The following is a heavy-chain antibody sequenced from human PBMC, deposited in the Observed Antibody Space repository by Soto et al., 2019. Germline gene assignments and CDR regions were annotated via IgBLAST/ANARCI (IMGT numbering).Heavy chain of an antibody. CDR1: GGSISDTHV. Sequence: SETRSLTCVVSGGSISDTHVWSWVRQPPGKGLEWIGEIFPSGTTDYNPSLKSRVTISVDTSKNQFSLKLSSVTAADTAVYYCARGGIVVVAATRYFQHWGQGTLVT. J-gene: IGHJ1*01. V-gene: IGHV4-4*02. CDR2: IFPSGTT. D-gene: IGHD2-15*01. CDR3: ARGGIVVVAATRYFQH.